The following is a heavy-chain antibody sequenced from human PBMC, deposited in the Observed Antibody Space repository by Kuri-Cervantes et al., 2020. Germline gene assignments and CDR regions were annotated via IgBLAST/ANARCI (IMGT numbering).Heavy chain of an antibody. J-gene: IGHJ4*02. Sequence: LSLTCAASGFTVSSNYMSWVRQAPGKGLEWVAVISYDGSNKYYADSVKGRFTISRDNPKNTLYLQMNSLRAEDTAVYYCARGSPTLSFDYWGQGTLVTVSS. V-gene: IGHV3-30-3*01. D-gene: IGHD3-16*01. CDR3: ARGSPTLSFDY. CDR1: GFTVSSNY. CDR2: ISYDGSNK.